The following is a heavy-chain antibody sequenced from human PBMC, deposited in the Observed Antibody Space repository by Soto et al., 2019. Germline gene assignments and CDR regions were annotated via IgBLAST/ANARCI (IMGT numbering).Heavy chain of an antibody. CDR3: ARGPSSRAVTRYFDY. CDR2: INHSGST. CDR1: GGSFSGYY. J-gene: IGHJ4*02. Sequence: PSETLSLTCAVDGGSFSGYYWSWIRQKPGKGLEWIGEINHSGSTNYNPSLKSRVTISVDTSKNQFSLKLSSVTAADTAVYYCARGPSSRAVTRYFDYWGQGTLVTVS. D-gene: IGHD4-17*01. V-gene: IGHV4-34*01.